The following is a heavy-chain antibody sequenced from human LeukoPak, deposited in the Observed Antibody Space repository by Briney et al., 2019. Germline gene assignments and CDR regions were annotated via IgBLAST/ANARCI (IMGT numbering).Heavy chain of an antibody. CDR1: GFTFGDYA. CDR2: INHSGST. Sequence: GSLRLSCTASGFTFGDYAMSWIRQPPGKGLEWIGEINHSGSTNYNPSLKSRVTISVDTSKNQFSLKLSSVTAADTAVYYCARGRGVAANDAFDIWGQGTMVTVSS. D-gene: IGHD2-15*01. CDR3: ARGRGVAANDAFDI. V-gene: IGHV4-34*01. J-gene: IGHJ3*02.